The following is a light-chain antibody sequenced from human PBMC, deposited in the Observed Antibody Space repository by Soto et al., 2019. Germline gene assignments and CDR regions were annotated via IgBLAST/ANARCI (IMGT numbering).Light chain of an antibody. Sequence: QSALTQPASVSGSPGQSITISCTGASSDVGGYNYVSWYQQHPGKAPTLLIYDVSSRTSGVSDRLSGSKSGNTASLPISGLQAEDEADYYCSSYASSSTYVFGTGTKVTVL. CDR3: SSYASSSTYV. V-gene: IGLV2-14*01. CDR1: SSDVGGYNY. CDR2: DVS. J-gene: IGLJ1*01.